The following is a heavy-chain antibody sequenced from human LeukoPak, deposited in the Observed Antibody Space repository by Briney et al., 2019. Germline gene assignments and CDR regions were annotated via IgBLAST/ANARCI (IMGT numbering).Heavy chain of an antibody. CDR2: IYHSGST. J-gene: IGHJ6*02. V-gene: IGHV4-4*02. Sequence: SGTLSLTCAVSGGSISSSNWWSWVRQPPGKGLEWIGEIYHSGSTNYNPSLKSRVTISVDKSKNQFSLKLSSVTAADTAVYYCAREMATPHYGMDVWGQGTTVTVSS. CDR1: GGSISSSNW. CDR3: AREMATPHYGMDV. D-gene: IGHD5-24*01.